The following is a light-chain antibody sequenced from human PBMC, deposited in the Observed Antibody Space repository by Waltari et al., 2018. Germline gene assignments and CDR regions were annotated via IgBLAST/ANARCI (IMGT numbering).Light chain of an antibody. CDR1: SLRSYF. V-gene: IGLV3-19*01. CDR3: SSYTSSSTFVI. Sequence: SSELTQDPAVSVALGQTVRITCQGDSLRSYFASWYQQKPGQAPVLVMYGKNIRPSGIPDRISGSRSGNTASLTITGTQAEDEADYYCSSYTSSSTFVIFGGGTKLTVL. CDR2: GKN. J-gene: IGLJ2*01.